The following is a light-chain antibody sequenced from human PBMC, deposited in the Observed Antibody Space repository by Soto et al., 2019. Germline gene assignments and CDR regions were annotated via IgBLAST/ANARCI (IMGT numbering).Light chain of an antibody. V-gene: IGLV1-40*01. CDR2: GDN. CDR3: QSYDNSLSHVV. Sequence: QCVLTQPPSVSGAPGQRVTIPCTGSSNDIGSFYDVHWYQQLPGTVPKLLIYGDNNRPSGVPDRFSGSKSGTSAFLAITGLQADDEADYYCQSYDNSLSHVVFGGGTKVTVL. J-gene: IGLJ2*01. CDR1: SNDIGSFYD.